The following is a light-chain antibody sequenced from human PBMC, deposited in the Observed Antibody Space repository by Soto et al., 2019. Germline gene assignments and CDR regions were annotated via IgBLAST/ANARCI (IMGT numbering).Light chain of an antibody. Sequence: DIVMTQSPDSLAVSLGERATINCKSSQSVLHSSNNRNYLAWYQQKPGQPPKLLIYWASTRESGVPDRFSGSGSGTDFTLTISSLQAEDVAVYYCQQYYSTPWTFGQGTEVEIK. CDR1: QSVLHSSNNRNY. V-gene: IGKV4-1*01. CDR3: QQYYSTPWT. J-gene: IGKJ1*01. CDR2: WAS.